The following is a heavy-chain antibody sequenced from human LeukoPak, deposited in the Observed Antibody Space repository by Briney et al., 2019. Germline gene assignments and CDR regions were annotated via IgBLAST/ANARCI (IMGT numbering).Heavy chain of an antibody. CDR2: ISAYNGNT. CDR1: GYTFTSYG. J-gene: IGHJ6*02. Sequence: GASVKVSCKASGYTFTSYGISWVRQAHGQGLEWMGWISAYNGNTNYAQKLQGRVTMTTDTSTSTAYMELRSLRSDDTAVYYCARDTGYSSSWYSYYYYGMDVWGQGTTVTVSS. CDR3: ARDTGYSSSWYSYYYYGMDV. D-gene: IGHD6-13*01. V-gene: IGHV1-18*01.